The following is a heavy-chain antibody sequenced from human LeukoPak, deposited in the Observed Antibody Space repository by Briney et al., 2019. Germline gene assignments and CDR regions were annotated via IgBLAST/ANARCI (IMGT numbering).Heavy chain of an antibody. D-gene: IGHD3-22*01. CDR1: GGSINSYY. CDR2: IYYSGNT. CDR3: ASKDSSGYYPDY. J-gene: IGHJ4*02. Sequence: SETLFLTCTVSGGSINSYYWSWIRQPPGKGLEWIGFIYYSGNTNYHPSLKSRVTISVDTSRSQFSLKLSSVTAADTAVYYCASKDSSGYYPDYWGQGTLVTVSS. V-gene: IGHV4-59*12.